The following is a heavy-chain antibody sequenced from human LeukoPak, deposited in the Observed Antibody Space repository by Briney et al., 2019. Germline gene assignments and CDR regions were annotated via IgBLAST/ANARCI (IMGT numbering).Heavy chain of an antibody. CDR2: IYHSGST. J-gene: IGHJ4*02. Sequence: SETLSLTCTVSGYSISSGYYWGWIRQPPGKGLEWIGSIYHSGSTYYNPSLKSRVTISVDTSKNQFSLKLSSVTAAVTAVYYCARDKAVAGTFDYWGQGTLVTVSS. V-gene: IGHV4-38-2*02. CDR1: GYSISSGYY. D-gene: IGHD6-19*01. CDR3: ARDKAVAGTFDY.